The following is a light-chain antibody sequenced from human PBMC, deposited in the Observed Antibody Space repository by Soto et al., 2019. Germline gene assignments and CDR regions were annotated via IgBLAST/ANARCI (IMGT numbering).Light chain of an antibody. CDR2: AAS. J-gene: IGKJ2*01. V-gene: IGKV3-20*01. CDR1: RSFASSY. Sequence: EIVLTQSPDTLSLSPGERATLSCRASRSFASSYLAWYQQKPGQAPRLLIYAASSRATGVPDRFSGSGSGTDFILTISRLEPEDSAVYYCQQYGSSPPYTFGQGTKLEIK. CDR3: QQYGSSPPYT.